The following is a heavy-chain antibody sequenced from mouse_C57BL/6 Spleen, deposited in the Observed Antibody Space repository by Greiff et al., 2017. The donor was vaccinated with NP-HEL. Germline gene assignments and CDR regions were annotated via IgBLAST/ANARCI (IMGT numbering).Heavy chain of an antibody. V-gene: IGHV1-50*01. CDR1: GYTFTSYW. CDR2: IDPSDSYT. J-gene: IGHJ4*01. CDR3: ARPQRDYYAMDY. Sequence: QVQLQQPGAELVKPGASVKLSCKASGYTFTSYWMQWVKQRPGQGLEWIGEIDPSDSYTNYNQKFKGKATLTVDTSSSTAYMQLSSLTCEDSAVYYCARPQRDYYAMDYWGQGTSVTVSS.